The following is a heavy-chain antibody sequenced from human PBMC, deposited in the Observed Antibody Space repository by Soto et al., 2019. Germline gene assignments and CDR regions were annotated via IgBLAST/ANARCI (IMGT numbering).Heavy chain of an antibody. Sequence: QVQLVESGGGVVQPGRSLRLSCAASGFTFSPYAMHWVRQAPGKGLGWVAVISYDGSNKYYADSVKGRFTISRDNSKNTLYLQMNSLRAEDTALYYCARDNYGFDYWGQGTLVTVSS. CDR2: ISYDGSNK. D-gene: IGHD4-17*01. CDR1: GFTFSPYA. V-gene: IGHV3-30-3*01. J-gene: IGHJ4*02. CDR3: ARDNYGFDY.